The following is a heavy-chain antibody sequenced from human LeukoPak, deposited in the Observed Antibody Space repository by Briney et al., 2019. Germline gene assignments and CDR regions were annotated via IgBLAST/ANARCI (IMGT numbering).Heavy chain of an antibody. CDR2: IYHSAST. D-gene: IGHD5-18*01. CDR3: AVGGYSYGSIGAFDI. V-gene: IGHV4-30-2*01. CDR1: GGSISSGGYY. J-gene: IGHJ3*02. Sequence: PSETLSLACTFHGGSISSGGYYSSWIRQPPGKGLERLGYIYHSASTYYNPSLKSRVTISVDRSKNQFSLKLSSVTAADTAVYYCAVGGYSYGSIGAFDIWGQGTMVTVSP.